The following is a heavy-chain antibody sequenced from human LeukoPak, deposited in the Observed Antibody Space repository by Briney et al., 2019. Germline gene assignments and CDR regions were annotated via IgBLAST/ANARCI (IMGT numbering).Heavy chain of an antibody. Sequence: GESLKISRKGSGYSFTSYWIGWVRQKPGTGLEWMGMIYPGHSDTRYSPSFQGQVTIAADKSIITAYLQWSSLKGSDTAMYYCARHLWEGCGGGSCYPLPADYWGQGTLVTVSS. J-gene: IGHJ4*02. CDR3: ARHLWEGCGGGSCYPLPADY. CDR1: GYSFTSYW. CDR2: IYPGHSDT. V-gene: IGHV5-51*01. D-gene: IGHD2-15*01.